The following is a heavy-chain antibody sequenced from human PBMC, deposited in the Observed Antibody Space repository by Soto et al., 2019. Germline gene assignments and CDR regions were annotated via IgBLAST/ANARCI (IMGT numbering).Heavy chain of an antibody. V-gene: IGHV3-23*01. Sequence: EVQLLESGGGLVQPGGSLRLSCAASGFIFSSYAMSWVRQAPGKGLEWVSAISGSGTTACYADSVKGRFTFSRDNSKKTMYLQMNSLRAEDTAVYYCAITTDGWFSGFEIWGQGTMVTVSS. D-gene: IGHD6-19*01. J-gene: IGHJ3*02. CDR3: AITTDGWFSGFEI. CDR1: GFIFSSYA. CDR2: ISGSGTTA.